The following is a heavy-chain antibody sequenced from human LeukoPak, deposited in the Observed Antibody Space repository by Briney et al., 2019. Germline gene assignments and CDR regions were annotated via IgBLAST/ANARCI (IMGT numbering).Heavy chain of an antibody. V-gene: IGHV4-34*01. CDR2: INHSGST. Sequence: SETLSLTYAVYGGSFSAYYWSWIRQPPGKGLGWIGEINHSGSTNYNPSLKSRVTISVDTSKNQFSLKLSSVTAADTAVYYCARGRCSSTSCYRSTVKTYNWFDPWGQGTLVTVSS. CDR1: GGSFSAYY. D-gene: IGHD2-2*02. J-gene: IGHJ5*02. CDR3: ARGRCSSTSCYRSTVKTYNWFDP.